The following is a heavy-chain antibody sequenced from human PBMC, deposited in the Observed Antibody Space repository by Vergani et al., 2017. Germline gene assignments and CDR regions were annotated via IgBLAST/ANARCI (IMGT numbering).Heavy chain of an antibody. CDR3: ARRSGIVYDIFSGTQYFFDF. CDR2: IYHSGST. CDR1: GYSISTGYY. Sequence: QVQLQESGPGLVKPSETLSLTCAVSGYSISTGYYWGWIRQPPGKGLRWIGSIYHSGSTSYNPSLKSRVTISVDTSRNQFSLKLTSVTAAHTAVYYCARRSGIVYDIFSGTQYFFDFWGQGTLVTVSS. J-gene: IGHJ4*02. V-gene: IGHV4-38-2*01. D-gene: IGHD3-9*01.